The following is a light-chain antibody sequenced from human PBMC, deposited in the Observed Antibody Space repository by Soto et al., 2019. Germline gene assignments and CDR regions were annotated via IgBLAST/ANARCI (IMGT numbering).Light chain of an antibody. CDR1: QTISSH. CDR2: AAS. Sequence: DIQMTQSPSSLSASVGDRVTITCRASQTISSHLNWYQQKAGKAPKLLIYAASSLQSGVPSRFSGSRSGTDFTLTISSLQPEDSATYYCQHSYSTPYTFGQGTKLEIK. CDR3: QHSYSTPYT. V-gene: IGKV1-39*01. J-gene: IGKJ2*01.